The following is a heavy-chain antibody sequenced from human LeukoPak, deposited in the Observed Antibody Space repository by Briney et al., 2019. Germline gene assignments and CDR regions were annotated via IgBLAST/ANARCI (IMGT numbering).Heavy chain of an antibody. CDR1: GFTFSSYA. D-gene: IGHD2-2*01. J-gene: IGHJ4*02. CDR2: ISYDGSNK. V-gene: IGHV3-30-3*01. Sequence: GGSLRLSCAASGFTFSSYAMHWVRRAPGKGLEWVAVISYDGSNKYYADSVKGRFTISRDNSKNTLYLQMNSLRAEDTAVYYCAKEKLGYCSSTSCSVFDYWGQGTLVTVSS. CDR3: AKEKLGYCSSTSCSVFDY.